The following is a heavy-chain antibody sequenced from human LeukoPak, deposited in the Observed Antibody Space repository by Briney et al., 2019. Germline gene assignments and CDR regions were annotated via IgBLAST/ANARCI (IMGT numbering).Heavy chain of an antibody. CDR3: AREATWGQWYFDH. J-gene: IGHJ4*02. V-gene: IGHV3-30*03. CDR2: IARDGGAK. CDR1: GFSFSNHG. D-gene: IGHD6-19*01. Sequence: GGSLRLSCVAPGFSFSNHGMHWVRQAPGKGLEWVSVIARDGGAKSYADSVKGRFTLSRDNSKNMFFLQMNFLTVEDTAIYYCAREATWGQWYFDHWGQGTPVTVSS.